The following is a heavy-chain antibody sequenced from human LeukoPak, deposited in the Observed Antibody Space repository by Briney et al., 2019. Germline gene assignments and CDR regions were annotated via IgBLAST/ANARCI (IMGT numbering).Heavy chain of an antibody. CDR1: GFSFSSYW. CDR2: IKQDGSEH. D-gene: IGHD2-2*01. V-gene: IGHV3-7*01. J-gene: IGHJ4*02. CDR3: ARDKAEGPSRLDN. Sequence: GGSLRLSCATAGFSFSSYWMSWVRQAPGKGLEWVANIKQDGSEHYYVDSVKGRFTISRDNAKNSLYLQMSGLRAEDTAVYYCARDKAEGPSRLDNWGKGTLVTVSS.